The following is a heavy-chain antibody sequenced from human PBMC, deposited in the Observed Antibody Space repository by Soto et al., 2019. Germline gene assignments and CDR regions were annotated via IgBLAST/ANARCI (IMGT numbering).Heavy chain of an antibody. J-gene: IGHJ6*02. Sequence: EVQLVESGGGLVKPGGSLRLSCAASGFTFSNAWMSWVRQAPGKGLEWVGRIKSKTDGGTTDYAAPVKGRFTISRDDSKNTLYLQMNSLKTEDTAVYYCTTPEWELRGGEVYYYYYGMDVWGQGTSVTVSS. D-gene: IGHD1-26*01. CDR1: GFTFSNAW. CDR3: TTPEWELRGGEVYYYYYGMDV. V-gene: IGHV3-15*01. CDR2: IKSKTDGGTT.